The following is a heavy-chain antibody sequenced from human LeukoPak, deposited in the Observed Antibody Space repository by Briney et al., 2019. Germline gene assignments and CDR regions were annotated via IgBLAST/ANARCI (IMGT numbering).Heavy chain of an antibody. CDR1: GGSISSYY. CDR2: VYNGGST. Sequence: PSETLSLTCTVSGGSISSYYWSWIRQPPGKGLEWIGYVYNGGSTNYNPSLKSRVTISVDTSKNQFSLKLSSVTAADTAVYYCARVGAAAGYYFDYWGQGTLVTVSS. J-gene: IGHJ4*02. CDR3: ARVGAAAGYYFDY. D-gene: IGHD6-13*01. V-gene: IGHV4-59*01.